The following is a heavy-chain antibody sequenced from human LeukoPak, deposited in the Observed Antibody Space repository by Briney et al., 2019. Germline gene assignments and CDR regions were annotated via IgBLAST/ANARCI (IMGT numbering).Heavy chain of an antibody. J-gene: IGHJ1*01. CDR3: ARDGGIAAMSRAEYFQH. D-gene: IGHD6-13*01. Sequence: PGGSLRLSCAASGFTFSSYSMNWVRQAPGKGLEWVSSISSSSSYIYYADSVKGRFTISRDNAKNSLYLQMNSLRAEDTAVYYCARDGGIAAMSRAEYFQHWGQGTLVTVSS. CDR1: GFTFSSYS. CDR2: ISSSSSYI. V-gene: IGHV3-21*01.